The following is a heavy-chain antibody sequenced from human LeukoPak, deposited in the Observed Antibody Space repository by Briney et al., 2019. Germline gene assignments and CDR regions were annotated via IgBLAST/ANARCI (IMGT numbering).Heavy chain of an antibody. J-gene: IGHJ4*02. V-gene: IGHV3-49*03. CDR2: IRNKAYGGTA. D-gene: IGHD3-9*01. CDR1: GFTFDDYS. Sequence: GGSLRLSCSASGFTFDDYSMSWFRQAPGKGLEWVGFIRNKAYGGTAEYAASVKGRFTISRDDSESIAYLQMDSPKTEDTAVYYCSREVRYFDWFQADYWGQGTLVTVSS. CDR3: SREVRYFDWFQADY.